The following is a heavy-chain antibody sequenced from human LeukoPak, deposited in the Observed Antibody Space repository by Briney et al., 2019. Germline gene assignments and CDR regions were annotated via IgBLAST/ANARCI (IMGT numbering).Heavy chain of an antibody. CDR1: GFTFSDYY. CDR2: ISSSSSYI. CDR3: ARYRETDIVVVPAARETNWFDP. D-gene: IGHD2-2*01. J-gene: IGHJ5*02. Sequence: GGSLRLSCAASGFTFSDYYMSWIRQAPGKGLEWVSSISSSSSYIYYADSVKGRFTISRDNAKNSLYLQMNSLRAEDTAVYYCARYRETDIVVVPAARETNWFDPWGQGTLVTVSS. V-gene: IGHV3-11*06.